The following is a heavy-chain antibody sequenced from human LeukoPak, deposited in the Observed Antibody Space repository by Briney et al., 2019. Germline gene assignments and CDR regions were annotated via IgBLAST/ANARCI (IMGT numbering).Heavy chain of an antibody. CDR3: ARERVPAAIDY. Sequence: SETLSLTCTVSVYSISSGYYWGWIRQPPGKGLEWIGSIYHSGSTYYNPSLKSRVTISVDTSKNQFSMKLSSVTAADTAVYYCARERVPAAIDYWGQGTLVTVSS. D-gene: IGHD2-2*01. CDR2: IYHSGST. V-gene: IGHV4-38-2*02. CDR1: VYSISSGYY. J-gene: IGHJ4*02.